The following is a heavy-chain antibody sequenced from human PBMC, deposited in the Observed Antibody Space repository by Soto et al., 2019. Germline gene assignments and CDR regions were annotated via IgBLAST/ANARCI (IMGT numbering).Heavy chain of an antibody. Sequence: PGGSLRLSCAASGFTFSGYSMNWVRQAPGKGLEWVSYISSSSSTIYYADSVKGRFTISRDNAKNSLYLQMNSLRDEDTAVYYCARDLNGYSYGSFDYWGQGTLVTVSS. CDR1: GFTFSGYS. CDR2: ISSSSSTI. J-gene: IGHJ4*02. CDR3: ARDLNGYSYGSFDY. D-gene: IGHD5-18*01. V-gene: IGHV3-48*02.